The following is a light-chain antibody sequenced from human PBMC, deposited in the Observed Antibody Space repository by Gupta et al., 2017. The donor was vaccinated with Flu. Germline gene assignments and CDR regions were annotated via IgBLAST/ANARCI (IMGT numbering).Light chain of an antibody. CDR2: DAS. CDR1: QSVSSY. Sequence: TLSLSPGERATPSCRASQSVSSYLAWYQQKPGQAPRLLIYDASSRATGIPARFSGSGSGTDFTLTISSLEPEDFAVYYCQQRTNWPPEATFGQGTELEIK. V-gene: IGKV3-11*01. J-gene: IGKJ2*01. CDR3: QQRTNWPPEAT.